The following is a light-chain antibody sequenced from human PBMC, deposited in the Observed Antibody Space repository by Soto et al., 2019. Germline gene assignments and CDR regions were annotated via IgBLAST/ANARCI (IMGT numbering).Light chain of an antibody. Sequence: DIQMAQSPSSLSASVGDRVTITCPTSQSISTYLNWFQHQPGKAPKLLIYAASSLQSGVPSRFSGSGSGTDFTLTISRLQPEDLGTYYCQQSYSTLWTFGPGTKVDIK. J-gene: IGKJ1*01. V-gene: IGKV1-39*01. CDR3: QQSYSTLWT. CDR1: QSISTY. CDR2: AAS.